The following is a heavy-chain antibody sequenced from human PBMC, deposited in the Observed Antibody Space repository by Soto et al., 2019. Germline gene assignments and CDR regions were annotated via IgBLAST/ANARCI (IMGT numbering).Heavy chain of an antibody. CDR1: GGTFSSYA. D-gene: IGHD3-3*01. J-gene: IGHJ6*02. V-gene: IGHV1-69*01. CDR3: ARDQMDFGVVDPESYYYYYGMDV. CDR2: IIPIFGTA. Sequence: QVQLVQSGAEVKKPGSSVKVSCKASGGTFSSYAISWVRQAPGQGLEWMGGIIPIFGTANYAQKIQGRVTITADESTSTAYMELSSLRSEDTAVYYCARDQMDFGVVDPESYYYYYGMDVWGQGTTVTVSS.